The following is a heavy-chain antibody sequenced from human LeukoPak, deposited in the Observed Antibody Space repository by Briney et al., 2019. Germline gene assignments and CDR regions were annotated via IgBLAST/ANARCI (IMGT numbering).Heavy chain of an antibody. D-gene: IGHD3-22*01. V-gene: IGHV3-48*03. CDR1: GFTCSDFE. CDR3: ARGGGRGYNYNAFDL. CDR2: IDISGTIK. Sequence: GGSLRLSSAVSGFTCSDFEMNWVRQAPEKGLEWVSYIDISGTIKIYADSVKGRFTIARDNARNSLYLQMSDLRAEDTGFYYCARGGGRGYNYNAFDLWGQGTVVTVSS. J-gene: IGHJ3*01.